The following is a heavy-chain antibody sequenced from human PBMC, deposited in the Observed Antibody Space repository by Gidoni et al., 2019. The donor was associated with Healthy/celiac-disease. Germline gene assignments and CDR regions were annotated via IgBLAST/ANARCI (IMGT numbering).Heavy chain of an antibody. CDR1: GGSLSGYY. V-gene: IGHV4-34*01. J-gene: IGHJ4*02. CDR2: INHSGST. Sequence: QVQLQQWGAGLLKPSETLSLTCAVDGGSLSGYYWSWIRQPPGKGLEWIGEINHSGSTNYNPSLKSRVTISVDTSKNQFSLKLSSVTAADTAVYYCARGPDYYDSSGYFTWYDYWGQGTLVTVSS. D-gene: IGHD3-22*01. CDR3: ARGPDYYDSSGYFTWYDY.